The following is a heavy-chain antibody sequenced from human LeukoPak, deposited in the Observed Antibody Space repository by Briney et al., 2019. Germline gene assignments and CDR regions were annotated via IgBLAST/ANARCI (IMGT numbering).Heavy chain of an antibody. V-gene: IGHV4-34*01. CDR3: ARRSIKRFNWYFDL. D-gene: IGHD5-24*01. Sequence: SETLSLTCAVYGGSFSGYYWSWIRQPPGKGREWMGQINHSVSTNYNPSLMSRVTISVDTSKNQFSLKLSSVTPADTAVYYCARRSIKRFNWYFDLWGRGTLVTVSS. J-gene: IGHJ2*01. CDR2: INHSVST. CDR1: GGSFSGYY.